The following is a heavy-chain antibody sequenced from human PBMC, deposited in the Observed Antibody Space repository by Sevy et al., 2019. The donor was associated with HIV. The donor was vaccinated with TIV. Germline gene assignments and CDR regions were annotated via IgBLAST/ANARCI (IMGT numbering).Heavy chain of an antibody. V-gene: IGHV3-49*04. Sequence: GGSLRLSCTASGFTFGDYTVSWVRQAPGKGMEWVGFIRSKSYGGTIEYAASVKGRFTMSKDTSKSIAYLQMNSLKTEDTALYFCARVEEATDWGMDVWGQGTMVTVSS. D-gene: IGHD1-26*01. CDR3: ARVEEATDWGMDV. J-gene: IGHJ6*02. CDR2: IRSKSYGGTI. CDR1: GFTFGDYT.